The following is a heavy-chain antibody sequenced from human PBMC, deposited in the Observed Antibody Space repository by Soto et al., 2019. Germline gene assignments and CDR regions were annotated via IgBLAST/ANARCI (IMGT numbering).Heavy chain of an antibody. V-gene: IGHV3-15*01. J-gene: IGHJ4*02. CDR3: TAGGIQAVRLDIDY. D-gene: IGHD2-2*01. CDR2: IKSKTDGGTT. Sequence: RIIQEQRKGLEWVGRIKSKTDGGTTDYAAPVKGRFTISRDDSKNTLYMQMNSLKTEDTAVYYCTAGGIQAVRLDIDYWVKRTPVTGSS.